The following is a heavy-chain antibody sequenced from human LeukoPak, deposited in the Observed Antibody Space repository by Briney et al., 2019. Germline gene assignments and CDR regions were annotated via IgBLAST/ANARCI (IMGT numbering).Heavy chain of an antibody. J-gene: IGHJ5*02. D-gene: IGHD6-19*01. V-gene: IGHV1-2*02. Sequence: ASVKVSCKTSGYTFTAYYIHWVRQAPGQGLEWMGWISPNSGGTNYAQKFQGRVTMTRDTSISTAYMELSRLRSDGTAVYYCARGNIAVAGPNWFDPWGQGTLVTVSS. CDR1: GYTFTAYY. CDR2: ISPNSGGT. CDR3: ARGNIAVAGPNWFDP.